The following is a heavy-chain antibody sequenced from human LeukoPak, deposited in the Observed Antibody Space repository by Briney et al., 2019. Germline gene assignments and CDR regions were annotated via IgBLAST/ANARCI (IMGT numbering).Heavy chain of an antibody. J-gene: IGHJ4*02. CDR2: INHSGST. CDR1: GGSFSGYY. V-gene: IGHV4-34*01. CDR3: ARELHSGSYYFDY. Sequence: SETLSPTCAVYGGSFSGYYWGWIRQPPGKGLEWIGEINHSGSTNYNPSLKSRVTTSVDTSKNRFSLKLTSVTAADTAIYYCARELHSGSYYFDYWGQGTLVTVSS. D-gene: IGHD1-26*01.